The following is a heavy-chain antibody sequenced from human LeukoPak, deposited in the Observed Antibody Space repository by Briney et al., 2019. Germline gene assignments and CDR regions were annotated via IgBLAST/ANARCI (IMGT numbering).Heavy chain of an antibody. CDR1: GGSIRSSYYY. Sequence: SETLSLTCTVSGGSIRSSYYYWGWIRQPPGKGLEWIGSIYYSGSTYYNPSLKSRVTISVDTSKNQFSLKLSSVTAADTAVYYCARRSRRHVGYGMDVWGQGTTVTVSS. D-gene: IGHD6-25*01. V-gene: IGHV4-39*01. J-gene: IGHJ6*02. CDR3: ARRSRRHVGYGMDV. CDR2: IYYSGST.